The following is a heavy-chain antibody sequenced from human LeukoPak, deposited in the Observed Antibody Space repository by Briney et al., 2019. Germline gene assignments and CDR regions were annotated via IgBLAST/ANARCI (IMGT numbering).Heavy chain of an antibody. Sequence: GGSLRLSCAASGFTVSSNYMNWVRQAPGKGLEWVSIIDSGGSTYYADSVKGRFTISRDNSKNTLYLQMNSLRAEDTAVYYCARDLDYCSSTSCYRSSGDYWGQGTLVTVSS. D-gene: IGHD2-2*02. CDR2: IDSGGST. J-gene: IGHJ4*02. CDR3: ARDLDYCSSTSCYRSSGDY. CDR1: GFTVSSNY. V-gene: IGHV3-53*01.